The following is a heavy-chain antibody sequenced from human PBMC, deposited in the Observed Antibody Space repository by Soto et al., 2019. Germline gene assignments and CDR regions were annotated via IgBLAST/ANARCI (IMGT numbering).Heavy chain of an antibody. CDR1: GFTFSSYG. CDR2: IWFDGSNK. V-gene: IGHV3-33*01. Sequence: GGSLRLSCAASGFTFSSYGMRWVRQAPGKGLEWVAVIWFDGSNKFYADSVKGRFTISRDNSKNTVSLQMNSLRDEDSAAYYCATTRPYWGQGTLVTVSS. CDR3: ATTRPY. J-gene: IGHJ4*02.